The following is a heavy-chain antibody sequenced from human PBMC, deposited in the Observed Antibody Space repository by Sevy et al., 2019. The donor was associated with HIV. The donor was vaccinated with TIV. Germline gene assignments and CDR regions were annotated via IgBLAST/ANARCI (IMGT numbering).Heavy chain of an antibody. J-gene: IGHJ4*02. CDR3: ARRIRYDSSGYGFYFDH. V-gene: IGHV3-20*01. D-gene: IGHD3-22*01. CDR1: GFTFDDYG. CDR2: INWNGGNT. Sequence: GGSLRLSCAASGFTFDDYGMTWVRQAPGKGLEWLSGINWNGGNTGYADSVKGRFTISRDNAKNSLYLQMNSLRAEDTALYHCARRIRYDSSGYGFYFDHWGQGTLVTVSS.